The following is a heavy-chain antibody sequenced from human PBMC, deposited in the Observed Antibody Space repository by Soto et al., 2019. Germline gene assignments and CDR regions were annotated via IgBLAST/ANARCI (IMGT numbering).Heavy chain of an antibody. CDR1: GGSFSIYG. V-gene: IGHV1-69*01. CDR2: IMPRFHTT. J-gene: IGHJ3*02. D-gene: IGHD4-17*01. Sequence: QVQLVQSGAEVKKPGSSVKLSCKASGGSFSIYGISWVRQAPGQGLEWMGGIMPRFHTTTYAQKFQGRITITADESTNIAYLQLDSLRSEDTALFYCAIERYGDFDADPFDIWGQGTMVTVSS. CDR3: AIERYGDFDADPFDI.